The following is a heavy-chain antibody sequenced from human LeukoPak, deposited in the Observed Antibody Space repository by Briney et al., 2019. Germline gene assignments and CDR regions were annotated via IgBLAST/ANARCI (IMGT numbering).Heavy chain of an antibody. J-gene: IGHJ4*02. CDR1: GGSISSYY. V-gene: IGHV4-59*01. CDR3: ARVGSGWGNLFDY. CDR2: IYYSGST. Sequence: SETLSLTCTVSGGSISSYYWSWIRQPPGKGLEWIGYIYYSGSTNYNPPLKSRVTISVDTSKNQFSLKLSSVTAADTAVYYCARVGSGWGNLFDYWGQGTLVTVSS. D-gene: IGHD7-27*01.